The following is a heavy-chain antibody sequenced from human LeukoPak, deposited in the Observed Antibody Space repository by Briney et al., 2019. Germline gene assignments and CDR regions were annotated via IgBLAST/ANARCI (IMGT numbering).Heavy chain of an antibody. J-gene: IGHJ4*02. CDR1: GYSFTTYW. Sequence: GESLTISCKGSGYSFTTYWIGWVRQMPGKGLEWMGIIYPSDSDIRISPSFQGQVTISVDKSINTAYLQWSSLKASDTAIYYCARRAVVIGVGYFDYWGQGTLVTVSS. V-gene: IGHV5-51*01. CDR3: ARRAVVIGVGYFDY. D-gene: IGHD4-23*01. CDR2: IYPSDSDI.